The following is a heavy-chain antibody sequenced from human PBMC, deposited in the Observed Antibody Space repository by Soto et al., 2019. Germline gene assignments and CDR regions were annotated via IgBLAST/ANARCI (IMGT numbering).Heavy chain of an antibody. J-gene: IGHJ5*02. D-gene: IGHD2-8*01. CDR1: GGSISSSNC. V-gene: IGHV4-4*02. CDR2: IYHSGST. Sequence: PSETLSLTCAVSGGSISSSNCWSFVRQPPGKGLEWIGEIYHSGSTDYNPSLKSRVTISVDKSKNQSSLKLSSVTAADTAVYYCARRYCTNGVCYSGGWFDPWGQGTLVTVS. CDR3: ARRYCTNGVCYSGGWFDP.